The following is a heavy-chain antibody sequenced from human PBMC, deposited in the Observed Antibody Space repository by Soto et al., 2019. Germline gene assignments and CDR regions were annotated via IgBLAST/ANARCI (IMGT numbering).Heavy chain of an antibody. CDR3: AIINSSGWPEDAFDI. J-gene: IGHJ3*02. V-gene: IGHV4-30-4*01. D-gene: IGHD6-19*01. Sequence: QVQLQESGPGLVKPSQTLSLTCTVSGGSISSGDYYWSWIRQPPGTGLEWIGYIYYSGSTYYNPSLKSRVTITVDTSKNQFSLKLSSVTAADTAVYYCAIINSSGWPEDAFDIWGQGTMVTVSS. CDR2: IYYSGST. CDR1: GGSISSGDYY.